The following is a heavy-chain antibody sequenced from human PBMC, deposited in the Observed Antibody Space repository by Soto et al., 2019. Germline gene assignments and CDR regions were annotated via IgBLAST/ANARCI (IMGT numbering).Heavy chain of an antibody. D-gene: IGHD3-9*01. V-gene: IGHV5-51*01. Sequence: LGESLKISCKGSGYSFTSYWIGWVRQVPGKGLEWMGIIYPGDSDTRYSPSFQGQVTIPADKSISTAYLQWSSLKASDTAMYYCARLLDYDILTGSSDYWGQGTLVTVSS. CDR1: GYSFTSYW. CDR2: IYPGDSDT. CDR3: ARLLDYDILTGSSDY. J-gene: IGHJ4*02.